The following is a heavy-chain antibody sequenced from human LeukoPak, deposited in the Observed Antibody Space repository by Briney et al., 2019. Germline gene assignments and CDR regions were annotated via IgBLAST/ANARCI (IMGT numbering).Heavy chain of an antibody. Sequence: GGSLRLSCAASGFTFNTYTMSWVRQAPGKGLEWVSSISSSNSYIYYADSVKGRFTISRDNAKNSLYLQMSSLRAEDTAVYYCARRFDCWGQGTLVTVSS. V-gene: IGHV3-21*01. CDR3: ARRFDC. J-gene: IGHJ4*02. CDR2: ISSSNSYI. CDR1: GFTFNTYT.